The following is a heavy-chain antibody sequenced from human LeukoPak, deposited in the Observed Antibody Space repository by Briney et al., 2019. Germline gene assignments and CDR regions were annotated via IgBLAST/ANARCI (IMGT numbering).Heavy chain of an antibody. V-gene: IGHV4-61*02. J-gene: IGHJ4*02. Sequence: SETLSLTCTVSGGSISSGSYYWSCIRQPAGKGLEWIGRIYTSGSTNYNPSLNSRVTISVDTSKNQFSLKLSSVTAADTAVYYCARDSSGWYQRAKALGLDYWGQGTLVTVSS. CDR1: GGSISSGSYY. D-gene: IGHD6-19*01. CDR2: IYTSGST. CDR3: ARDSSGWYQRAKALGLDY.